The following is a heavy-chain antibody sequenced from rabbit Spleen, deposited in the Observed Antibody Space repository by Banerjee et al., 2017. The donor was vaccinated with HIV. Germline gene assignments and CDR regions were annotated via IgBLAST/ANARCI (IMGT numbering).Heavy chain of an antibody. J-gene: IGHJ4*01. Sequence: QAQLEESGGGLVKPEGSLTLTCKASGFSFSGRDVMCWVRKNPGKGLEWIACINTATGKAVYATWAKGRCTISRTASTTVTLKMTSLTAADTATYFCARDLPGVIGWNFGLGGPGTFVTFS. D-gene: IGHD1-1*01. CDR1: GFSFSGRDV. CDR2: INTATGKA. V-gene: IGHV1S45*01. CDR3: ARDLPGVIGWNFGL.